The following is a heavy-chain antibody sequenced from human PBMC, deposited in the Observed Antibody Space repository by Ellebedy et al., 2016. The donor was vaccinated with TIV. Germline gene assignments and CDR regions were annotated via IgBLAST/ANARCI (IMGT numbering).Heavy chain of an antibody. J-gene: IGHJ6*02. CDR1: GDSVSSNNAV. CDR3: ARARGFDYYYGLDV. V-gene: IGHV6-1*01. CDR2: TYYRSKWYN. Sequence: MPSETLSLTCAISGDSVSSNNAVWNWIRQSPSRGLEWLGRTYYRSKWYNDYAVSVQSRISINPDTSKNQLSLQMNSVPTEDTAVYYCARARGFDYYYGLDVWGQGTTVTVSS.